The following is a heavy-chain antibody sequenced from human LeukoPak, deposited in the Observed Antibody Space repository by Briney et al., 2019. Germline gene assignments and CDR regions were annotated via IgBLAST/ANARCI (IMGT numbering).Heavy chain of an antibody. CDR2: ISGSGGTT. D-gene: IGHD5-12*01. CDR3: AKPRDIVATISALY. V-gene: IGHV3-23*01. Sequence: GGSLRLSCAASGFTFSSYAMSWVRQAPGKGLEWVSTISGSGGTTYYADSVKGQFTSSRESSKNTLYLQMNRLRAEDTAVYYCAKPRDIVATISALYWGQGTLVTVSS. J-gene: IGHJ4*02. CDR1: GFTFSSYA.